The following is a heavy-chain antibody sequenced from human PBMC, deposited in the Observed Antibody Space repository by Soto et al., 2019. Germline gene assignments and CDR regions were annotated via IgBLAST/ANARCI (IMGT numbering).Heavy chain of an antibody. CDR1: WFSLSHQGVG. CDR2: IYWDDHK. D-gene: IGHD4-4*01. V-gene: IGHV2-5*02. J-gene: IGHJ4*02. CDR3: AHRQTTVSWGTFDY. Sequence: TLKAAGSTPVKPTQTLPLTCTFSWFSLSHQGVGGGWIRQAPGKDLGWPAIIYWDDHKRYSPSLKSRLTITKDTSKNQGVLTMTNMDPVDTATYYCAHRQTTVSWGTFDYWGQGTLVTVSS.